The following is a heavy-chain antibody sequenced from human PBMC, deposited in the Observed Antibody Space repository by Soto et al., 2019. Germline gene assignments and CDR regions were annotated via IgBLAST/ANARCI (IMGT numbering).Heavy chain of an antibody. CDR1: GFTFSSYA. D-gene: IGHD3-16*01. V-gene: IGHV3-23*01. J-gene: IGHJ4*02. CDR3: AKDSVFLYAATGFDY. Sequence: PGGSLRLSCAASGFTFSSYAMSWVRQAPGKGLEWVSAISGSGGSTYYADSVKGRFTISRDNSKNTLYLQMNSLRAEDTAVYYCAKDSVFLYAATGFDYWGQGTLVTVSS. CDR2: ISGSGGST.